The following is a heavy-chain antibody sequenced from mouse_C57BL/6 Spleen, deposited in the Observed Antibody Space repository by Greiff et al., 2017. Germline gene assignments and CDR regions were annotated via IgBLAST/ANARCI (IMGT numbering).Heavy chain of an antibody. CDR3: ARSDGYYWAY. Sequence: QVQLQQPGAELVMPGASVKLSCKASGYTFTSYWMHWVKQRPGQGLEWIGEIDPSDSYTNYNQKFKGKSTLTVDKSSSTAYMQLSSLTSEDSAVYYCARSDGYYWAYWGQGTLVTVSA. CDR2: IDPSDSYT. J-gene: IGHJ3*01. V-gene: IGHV1-69*01. CDR1: GYTFTSYW. D-gene: IGHD2-3*01.